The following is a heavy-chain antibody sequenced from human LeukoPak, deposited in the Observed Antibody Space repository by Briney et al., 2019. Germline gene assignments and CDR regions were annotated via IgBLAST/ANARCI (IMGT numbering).Heavy chain of an antibody. CDR2: VYYSGNT. D-gene: IGHD3-10*01. V-gene: IGHV4-39*01. J-gene: IGHJ5*02. Sequence: KSGGSLRLSCAASGFTFSSYAMSWVRQAPGKGLEWIGSVYYSGNTYYNPSLESRVTITVDTSNKQFYLRLSSVTAADTAVYYCARQPKSCAPGVFITGKACWFDLWGQGTRVAVSS. CDR3: ARQPKSCAPGVFITGKACWFDL. CDR1: GFTFSSYA.